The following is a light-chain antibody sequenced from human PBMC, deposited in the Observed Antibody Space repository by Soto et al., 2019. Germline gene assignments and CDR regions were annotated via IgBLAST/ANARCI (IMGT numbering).Light chain of an antibody. J-gene: IGKJ2*01. CDR1: QIVSSN. CDR3: QQYNNWPPMYT. V-gene: IGKV3-15*01. Sequence: EIAMTQSPATLSVSPGERATLSCRASQIVSSNVAWYQQKAGQAPRLLINDASTRATGIPARFSGSGSGTEFTLTISSLQSEDFAVYYCQQYNNWPPMYTFGQGTKLEIK. CDR2: DAS.